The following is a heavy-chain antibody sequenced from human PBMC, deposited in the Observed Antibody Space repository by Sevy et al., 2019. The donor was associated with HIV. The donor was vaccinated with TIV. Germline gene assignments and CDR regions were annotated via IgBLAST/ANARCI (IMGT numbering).Heavy chain of an antibody. CDR1: GYTFNTYR. D-gene: IGHD2-15*01. J-gene: IGHJ4*02. CDR3: ARAYCSGGRCYSLAY. CDR2: VSARNGDK. V-gene: IGHV1-18*01. Sequence: ASVKVSCKASGYTFNTYRISWVRQAPGQGLELMGWVSARNGDKNYAQKVQGRVTMITDTSTSTAYMDLRSLRSDDTAIYYCARAYCSGGRCYSLAYWGQGTLVTVSS.